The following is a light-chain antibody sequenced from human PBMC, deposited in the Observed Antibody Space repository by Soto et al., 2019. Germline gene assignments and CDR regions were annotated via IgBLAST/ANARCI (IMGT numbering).Light chain of an antibody. Sequence: QSALTQPASVSGSPGQSITISCTETSSDVGGYNYVSWYQQHPGKAPKVMIYEVSNRPSGVSNRFSGSKSGNTASLTISGLQAEDEADYYCSSFTSSGTRVFGTGTKLTVL. CDR2: EVS. CDR3: SSFTSSGTRV. CDR1: SSDVGGYNY. J-gene: IGLJ1*01. V-gene: IGLV2-14*01.